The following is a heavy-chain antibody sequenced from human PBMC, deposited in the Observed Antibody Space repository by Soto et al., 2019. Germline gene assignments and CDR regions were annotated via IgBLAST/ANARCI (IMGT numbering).Heavy chain of an antibody. CDR1: GGSISSSSYY. CDR3: ARRYYYGSGSYADYFDY. V-gene: IGHV4-39*01. CDR2: IYYSGST. Sequence: SETLSLTCTVSGGSISSSSYYWGWIRQPPGKGLEWIGSIYYSGSTYYNPSLKSRVTISVDTSKNQFSLKLSSVTAADTAVYYCARRYYYGSGSYADYFDYWGQGTLVTVSS. J-gene: IGHJ4*02. D-gene: IGHD3-10*01.